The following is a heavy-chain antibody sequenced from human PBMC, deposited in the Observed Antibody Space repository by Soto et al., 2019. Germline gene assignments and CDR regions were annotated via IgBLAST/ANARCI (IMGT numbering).Heavy chain of an antibody. V-gene: IGHV3-33*01. D-gene: IGHD2-21*02. CDR2: IWYDGSNK. Sequence: GGSLRLSCAASGFTFSSYGMHWVRQAPGKGLEWVAVIWYDGSNKYYADSVKGRFTISRDNSKNTLYLQMNSLRAEDTAVYYCARPTTVVTGMDAFDIWGQGTMVTVSS. CDR1: GFTFSSYG. J-gene: IGHJ3*02. CDR3: ARPTTVVTGMDAFDI.